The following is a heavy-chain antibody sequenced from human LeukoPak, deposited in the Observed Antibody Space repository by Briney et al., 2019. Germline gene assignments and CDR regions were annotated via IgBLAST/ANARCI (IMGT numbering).Heavy chain of an antibody. Sequence: GGSLRLSCAASGFTFDDYGMSWVRQAPGTGLEWVSGTNWNGARTGYADSVKGRFIISRDNAKNSLYLQMNSLRAEDTALWSYYFDYWGQGTLVTVSS. CDR1: GFTFDDYG. V-gene: IGHV3-20*01. D-gene: IGHD2-8*01. J-gene: IGHJ4*02. CDR2: TNWNGART. CDR3: YFDY.